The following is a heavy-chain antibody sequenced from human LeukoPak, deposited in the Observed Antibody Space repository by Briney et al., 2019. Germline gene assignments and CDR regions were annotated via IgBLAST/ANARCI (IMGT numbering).Heavy chain of an antibody. CDR1: GFTVSSNY. V-gene: IGHV3-23*01. D-gene: IGHD6-13*01. CDR3: AKADSSSWRLRYYFDY. Sequence: GGSLRLSCAASGFTVSSNYMSWVRQAPGKGLEWVSAISGSGGSTYYADSVKGRFTISRDNSKNTLYLQMNSLRAEDTAVYYCAKADSSSWRLRYYFDYWGQGTLVTVSS. CDR2: ISGSGGST. J-gene: IGHJ4*02.